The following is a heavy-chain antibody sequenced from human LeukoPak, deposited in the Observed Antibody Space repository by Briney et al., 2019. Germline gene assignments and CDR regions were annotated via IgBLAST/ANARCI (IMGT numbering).Heavy chain of an antibody. CDR1: GFTFSSYE. D-gene: IGHD3-10*01. Sequence: GGSLRLSCAASGFTFSSYEMNWVRQAPGKGLEWVSYISSSGSTIYYADSVKGRFTISRDNAKNSLYLQMNSLRAEDTAVYYCARDSHYYGSGSYYNTHFDYWGQGTLVTVSS. V-gene: IGHV3-48*03. J-gene: IGHJ4*02. CDR2: ISSSGSTI. CDR3: ARDSHYYGSGSYYNTHFDY.